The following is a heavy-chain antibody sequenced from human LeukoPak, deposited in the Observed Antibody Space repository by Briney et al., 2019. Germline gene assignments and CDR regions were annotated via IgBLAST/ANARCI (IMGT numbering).Heavy chain of an antibody. V-gene: IGHV4-59*01. CDR2: IYYSGST. Sequence: PSETLSLTCTVSGGSISSYYWSWIRQPPGKGLEWIGYIYYSGSTNYNPSLKSRVTISVDTSKNQFSLKLSSVTAADTAVYYCARGAKYYYDSSGYWFRSLGPTYGFDYWGQGTLVTVSS. CDR1: GGSISSYY. CDR3: ARGAKYYYDSSGYWFRSLGPTYGFDY. J-gene: IGHJ4*02. D-gene: IGHD3-22*01.